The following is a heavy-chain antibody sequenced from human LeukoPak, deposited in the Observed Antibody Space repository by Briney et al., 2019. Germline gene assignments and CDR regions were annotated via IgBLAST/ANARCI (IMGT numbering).Heavy chain of an antibody. CDR1: GVSISSSTYY. CDR2: IYYSGGT. CDR3: ARRYCSSTSCYDYMDV. J-gene: IGHJ6*03. Sequence: TASETLSLTCTVSGVSISSSTYYWGWVRQPPGKGLEWIGSIYYSGGTYYNPSLKSRVTISVDTSKNQFSLKLSSVTAADTAVYYCARRYCSSTSCYDYMDVWGKGTTVTVSS. D-gene: IGHD2-2*01. V-gene: IGHV4-39*01.